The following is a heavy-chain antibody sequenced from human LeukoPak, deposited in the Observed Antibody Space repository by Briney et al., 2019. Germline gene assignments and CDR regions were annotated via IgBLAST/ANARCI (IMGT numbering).Heavy chain of an antibody. V-gene: IGHV4-39*07. D-gene: IGHD6-19*01. CDR1: GGSISSYY. Sequence: SETLSLTCTVSGGSISSYYWGWIRQPPGKGLEWIGSIYYSGSTYYNPSLKSRVTISVDTSKNQFSLKLSSVTAADTAVYYCARSGTYSSPYYFDYWGQGTLVTVSS. CDR3: ARSGTYSSPYYFDY. J-gene: IGHJ4*02. CDR2: IYYSGST.